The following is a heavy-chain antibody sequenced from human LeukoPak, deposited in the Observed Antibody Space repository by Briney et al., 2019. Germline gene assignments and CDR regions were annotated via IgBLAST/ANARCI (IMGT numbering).Heavy chain of an antibody. D-gene: IGHD3-22*01. CDR1: GFTFSSYS. J-gene: IGHJ6*03. V-gene: IGHV3-21*01. Sequence: GGSLRLSCAASGFTFSSYSMNWVRQAPGKGLEWVSSISSSSSYIYYADSVKGRFTISRDNAKNSLYLQMNSLRAEDTAVYYCARDTPRTNYYDSSGYYYYYYYMDVWGKGTTVTVSS. CDR2: ISSSSSYI. CDR3: ARDTPRTNYYDSSGYYYYYYYMDV.